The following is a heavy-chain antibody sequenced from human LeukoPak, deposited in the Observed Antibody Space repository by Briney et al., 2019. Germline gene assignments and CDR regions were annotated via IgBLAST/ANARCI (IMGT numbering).Heavy chain of an antibody. Sequence: SETLSLTCSVSGYSIRNDYYRGWIRQPPGKGLEWIGSIYHSGSTYYNPSLKSRVTISVDTSKNQFSLKLSSVTAADTAVYYCARETGNYNWFDPWGQGTLVTVSS. CDR3: ARETGNYNWFDP. CDR2: IYHSGST. V-gene: IGHV4-38-2*02. J-gene: IGHJ5*02. CDR1: GYSIRNDYY.